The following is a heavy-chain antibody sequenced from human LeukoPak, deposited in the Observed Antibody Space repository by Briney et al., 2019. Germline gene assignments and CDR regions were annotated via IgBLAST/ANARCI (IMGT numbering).Heavy chain of an antibody. Sequence: GGSLRLSCAASGFTLNSYLMSWVRQAPGRGLEWVANIKKDGSEENYLDSVKGRFTVSRDNAKNSLYLQMNSLRGEDTAVYYCARSNPNRNALDLWGQGTMVTIS. CDR2: IKKDGSEE. J-gene: IGHJ3*01. CDR1: GFTLNSYL. CDR3: ARSNPNRNALDL. V-gene: IGHV3-7*01. D-gene: IGHD1-14*01.